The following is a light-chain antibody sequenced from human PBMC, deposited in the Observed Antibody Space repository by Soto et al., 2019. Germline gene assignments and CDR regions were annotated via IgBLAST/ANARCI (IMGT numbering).Light chain of an antibody. J-gene: IGKJ4*01. CDR3: RHYNNWPPT. CDR1: QSVSSN. Sequence: EIVMTQSPATLSVSPGERATLSCRASQSVSSNLAWYQQKPGQAPRLLIYGASTRATGIPARFSGSGSGTEFTLTISSLQSEDFAVYYCRHYNNWPPTFGGGTKVEIK. V-gene: IGKV3-15*01. CDR2: GAS.